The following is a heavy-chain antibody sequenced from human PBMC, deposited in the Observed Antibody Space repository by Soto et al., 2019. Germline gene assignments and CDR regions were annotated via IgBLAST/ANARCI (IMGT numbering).Heavy chain of an antibody. Sequence: GGSLRLSCAASGFTFSSYGMHWVRQAPGKGLEWVAVIWYDGSNKYYADSVKGRFTISRDNSKNRLYLQMNSLRAADTAVYYCARDRGDYGSGSYYNSPYYYYYGMDVWGQGTTVTVSS. CDR3: ARDRGDYGSGSYYNSPYYYYYGMDV. J-gene: IGHJ6*02. CDR1: GFTFSSYG. CDR2: IWYDGSNK. D-gene: IGHD3-10*01. V-gene: IGHV3-33*01.